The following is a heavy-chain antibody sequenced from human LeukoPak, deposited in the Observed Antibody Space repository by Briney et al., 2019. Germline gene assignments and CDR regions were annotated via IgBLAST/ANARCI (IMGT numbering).Heavy chain of an antibody. CDR3: ARDGGNNSWYGMDV. D-gene: IGHD4-23*01. CDR1: GFTVSSNY. V-gene: IGHV3-66*01. CDR2: IYRVGST. J-gene: IGHJ6*02. Sequence: GGSLRLSCAASGFTVSSNYMRCVRQAPGKGLEWVSIIYRVGSTFYADSVEGRFTISRDNSKNTLYLQMNSLRVEDTAIYYCARDGGNNSWYGMDVWGQGTTVTVSS.